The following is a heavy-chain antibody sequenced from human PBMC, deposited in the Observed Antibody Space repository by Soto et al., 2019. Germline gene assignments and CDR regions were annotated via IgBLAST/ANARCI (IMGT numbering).Heavy chain of an antibody. CDR1: GGSISSGGYY. Sequence: PSETLSLTCTVSGGSISSGGYYWSWIRQHPGKGLEWIGYIYYSGSTYYNPSLKSRVTISVDTSKNQFSLKLSSVTAADTAVYYCARVVPAAKCDWFDPWGQGTLVTVSS. D-gene: IGHD2-2*01. CDR3: ARVVPAAKCDWFDP. CDR2: IYYSGST. J-gene: IGHJ5*02. V-gene: IGHV4-31*03.